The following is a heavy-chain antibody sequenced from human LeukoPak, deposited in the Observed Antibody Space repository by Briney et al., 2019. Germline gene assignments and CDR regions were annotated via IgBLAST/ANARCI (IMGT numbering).Heavy chain of an antibody. CDR2: INQSGST. J-gene: IGHJ4*02. Sequence: SETLSLTCAVYGGSFSGYYWSWIRQSPGKGLGWIGEINQSGSTNYNPSLKNRVTISLDTSKNQFSLKLSSVTAADTAVYYCATVLGAVFPMHWGQGTPVTASS. CDR1: GGSFSGYY. CDR3: ATVLGAVFPMH. D-gene: IGHD3-10*01. V-gene: IGHV4-34*01.